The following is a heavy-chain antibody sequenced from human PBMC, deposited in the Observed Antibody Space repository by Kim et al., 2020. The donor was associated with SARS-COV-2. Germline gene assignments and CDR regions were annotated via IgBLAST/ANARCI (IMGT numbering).Heavy chain of an antibody. CDR3: ARSGIYYYYGMDV. Sequence: CAQKFQGRVTMTRDTSISTAYVELSRLRSDDTAVYYCARSGIYYYYGMDVWGQGTTVTVSS. V-gene: IGHV1-2*02. J-gene: IGHJ6*02.